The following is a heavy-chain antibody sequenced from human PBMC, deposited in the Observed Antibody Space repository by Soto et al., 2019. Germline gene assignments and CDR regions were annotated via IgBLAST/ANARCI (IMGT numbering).Heavy chain of an antibody. V-gene: IGHV3-23*01. D-gene: IGHD2-2*02. CDR3: ARVRVCSSTSCYTRYYYYGMDV. Sequence: WWSLRLSCSASVFTFSNYAMSWLRQAPGKGLEWVSGISGSGGSTFYADSVKGRFTISRDNAKNTLYLQMNSLRAEDTAVYYCARVRVCSSTSCYTRYYYYGMDVWGQGTTVTVS. CDR1: VFTFSNYA. CDR2: ISGSGGST. J-gene: IGHJ6*02.